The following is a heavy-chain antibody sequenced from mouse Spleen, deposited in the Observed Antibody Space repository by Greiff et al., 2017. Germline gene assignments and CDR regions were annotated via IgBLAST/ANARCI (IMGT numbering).Heavy chain of an antibody. CDR1: GYTFTDYN. V-gene: IGHV1-18*01. D-gene: IGHD2-5*01. Sequence: VQLQQSGPELVKPGASVKIPCKASGYTFTDYNMDWVKQSHGKSLEWIGDINPNNGGTIYNQKFKGKATLTVDKSSSTAYMELRSLTSEDTAVYYCARPYYSNYRYFDVWGTGTTVTVSS. CDR3: ARPYYSNYRYFDV. CDR2: INPNNGGT. J-gene: IGHJ1*03.